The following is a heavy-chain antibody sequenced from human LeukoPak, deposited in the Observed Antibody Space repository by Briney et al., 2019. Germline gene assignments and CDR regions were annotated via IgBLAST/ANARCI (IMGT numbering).Heavy chain of an antibody. CDR1: GGTFSSYA. V-gene: IGHV1-69*13. D-gene: IGHD5-24*01. J-gene: IGHJ5*02. CDR3: ASGINRDGYNFGFWFDP. CDR2: IIPIFGTA. Sequence: ASVKVSCKASGGTFSSYAISWVRQAPGQGLEWMGGIIPIFGTANYAQKFQGRVTITADESTSTAYMELSSLRSEDTAVYYCASGINRDGYNFGFWFDPWGQGTLVTVSS.